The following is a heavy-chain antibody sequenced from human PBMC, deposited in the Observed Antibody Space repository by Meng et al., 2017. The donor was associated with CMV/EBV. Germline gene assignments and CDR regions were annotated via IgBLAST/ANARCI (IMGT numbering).Heavy chain of an antibody. D-gene: IGHD4-11*01. CDR2: IIPIFGTA. J-gene: IGHJ6*02. CDR1: GGTFSSYA. CDR3: ARSGPQYSYSNRPGYYYYYGMDV. V-gene: IGHV1-69*05. Sequence: SVKVSCKVSGGTFSSYAISWVRQAPGQGLEWMGGIIPIFGTANYAQKFQGRVTITTDESTSTAYMELSSLRSEDTAVYYCARSGPQYSYSNRPGYYYYYGMDVWGQGTTVTVSS.